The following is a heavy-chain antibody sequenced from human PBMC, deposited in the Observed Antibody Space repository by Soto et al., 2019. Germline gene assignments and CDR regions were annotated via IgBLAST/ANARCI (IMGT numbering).Heavy chain of an antibody. J-gene: IGHJ4*02. CDR1: GFIVSSNY. V-gene: IGHV3-53*04. Sequence: EVRLVESGGGLVQPGGSLRLSCAASGFIVSSNYMTWVRQAPGKGLEWVSLLYSGGATHYGASVKGRFTISSHSSQNTLFLRMNSLRTEDTATYYCLRGRYGSQIHWGQGTKVTVSS. CDR3: LRGRYGSQIH. CDR2: LYSGGAT. D-gene: IGHD3-10*01.